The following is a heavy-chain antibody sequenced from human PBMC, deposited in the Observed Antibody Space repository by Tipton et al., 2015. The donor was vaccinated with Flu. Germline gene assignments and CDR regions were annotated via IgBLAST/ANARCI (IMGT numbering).Heavy chain of an antibody. D-gene: IGHD4-17*01. CDR2: IYPGDSDT. Sequence: QLVQSGAEVKKPGESLKISCKGSGYSFTSYWIGWVRQMHGKGLEWMGIIYPGDSDTRYSTSFQGQVTISADKSISTAYLQWSSLKASDTAMYYCVRQPYLGDYGGYFVYSGQGTLVTVSS. CDR3: VRQPYLGDYGGYFVY. V-gene: IGHV5-51*01. J-gene: IGHJ4*01. CDR1: GYSFTSYW.